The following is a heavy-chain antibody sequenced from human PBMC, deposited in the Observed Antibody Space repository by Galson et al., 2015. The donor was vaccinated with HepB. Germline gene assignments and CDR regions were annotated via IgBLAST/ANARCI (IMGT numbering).Heavy chain of an antibody. CDR3: ARVKKHSSYDMPTDY. V-gene: IGHV1-69*13. J-gene: IGHJ4*02. CDR1: GGTFSSYA. D-gene: IGHD3-9*01. CDR2: IIPIFGTA. Sequence: SVKVSCKASGGTFSSYAISWVRQAPGQGLEWMGGIIPIFGTANYAQKFQGRVTITADESTSTAHMELSSLRSEDTAVYYCARVKKHSSYDMPTDYWGQGTLVTVSS.